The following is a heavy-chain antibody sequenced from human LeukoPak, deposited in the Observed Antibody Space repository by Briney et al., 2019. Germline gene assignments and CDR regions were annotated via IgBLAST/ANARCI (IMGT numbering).Heavy chain of an antibody. V-gene: IGHV3-23*01. J-gene: IGHJ5*02. CDR3: ARVATDGGGFDP. CDR1: GVTFSSYV. Sequence: GGSLRLSCEASGVTFSSYVMSWVRQAPGKGPEWVSGISGSGGGTYYADSVKGRFAISRDNSKNTLYLQMNSLRAEDTAVYYCARVATDGGGFDPWGQGTLVTVSS. D-gene: IGHD3-16*01. CDR2: ISGSGGGT.